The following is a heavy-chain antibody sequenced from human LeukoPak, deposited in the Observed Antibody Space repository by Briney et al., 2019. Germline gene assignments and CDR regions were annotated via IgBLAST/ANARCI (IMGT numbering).Heavy chain of an antibody. J-gene: IGHJ4*02. CDR2: IIPIFGTP. Sequence: SVKVSCKAAGGTFSSNAISWLRQAPGQGLEWMGGIIPIFGTPNYAHNFQDRVTITADESTSTAYMELGALRSEDTAVYYCANRGGGGIGMGLLGSYDFWGQGTLVTVSS. V-gene: IGHV1-69*01. CDR3: ANRGGGGIGMGLLGSYDF. D-gene: IGHD3-10*01. CDR1: GGTFSSNA.